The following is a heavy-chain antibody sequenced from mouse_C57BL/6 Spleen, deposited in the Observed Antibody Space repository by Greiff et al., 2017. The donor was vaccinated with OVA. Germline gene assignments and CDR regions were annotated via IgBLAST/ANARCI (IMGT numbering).Heavy chain of an antibody. Sequence: VQLQQSGPELVKPGASVKISCNASGYSIPDSNMNLVKQRNGNSLEWIGEIYPNYGTTSYNQKFKCKATLTVDQSSSTAYMQLNSLTSEDSAVYYCATYYYGSSPPWAFDVWGTGTTVTVSS. CDR2: IYPNYGTT. CDR1: GYSIPDSN. V-gene: IGHV1-39*01. J-gene: IGHJ1*03. CDR3: ATYYYGSSPPWAFDV. D-gene: IGHD1-1*01.